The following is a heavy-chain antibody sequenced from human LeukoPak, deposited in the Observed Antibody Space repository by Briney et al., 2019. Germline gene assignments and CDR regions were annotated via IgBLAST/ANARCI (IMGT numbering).Heavy chain of an antibody. Sequence: SETLSLTCTVSGGSISSSSYYWGWIRQPPGKGLEWIGSISYSGSTYYNPSRKSRVTISVDTYKNQLSLKLSSVTAADTAVYYCARDSGLGRRCSGSSCYGYFQDWGQGTLVSVSS. CDR1: GGSISSSSYY. CDR2: ISYSGST. V-gene: IGHV4-39*02. D-gene: IGHD2-15*01. CDR3: ARDSGLGRRCSGSSCYGYFQD. J-gene: IGHJ1*01.